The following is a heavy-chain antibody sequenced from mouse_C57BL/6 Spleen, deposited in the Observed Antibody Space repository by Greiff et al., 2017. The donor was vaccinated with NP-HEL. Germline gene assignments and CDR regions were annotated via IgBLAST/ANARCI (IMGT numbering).Heavy chain of an antibody. CDR1: GYTFTDYY. V-gene: IGHV1-26*01. CDR2: INPNNGGT. D-gene: IGHD1-1*01. J-gene: IGHJ4*01. CDR3: ARGTTVVAYYAMDY. Sequence: EVQLQQSGPELVKPGASVKISCKASGYTFTDYYMNWVKQSHGKSLEWIGDINPNNGGTSYNQKFKGKATLTVDKSSSTAYMELRSLTSEDSAVYYWARGTTVVAYYAMDYWGQGTSVTVSS.